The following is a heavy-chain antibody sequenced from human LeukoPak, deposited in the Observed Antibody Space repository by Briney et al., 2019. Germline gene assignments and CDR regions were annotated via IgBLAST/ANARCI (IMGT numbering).Heavy chain of an antibody. D-gene: IGHD1-7*01. Sequence: SETLSLTCTVSGGSISSYYWSWIRQPPGKGLEWIGYIYYSGSTNYNPSLKSRVTISVDTSKKQFSLKLSSVTAADTAVYYCARANWNYVPDYWGQGTLVTVSS. V-gene: IGHV4-59*01. CDR1: GGSISSYY. CDR2: IYYSGST. J-gene: IGHJ4*02. CDR3: ARANWNYVPDY.